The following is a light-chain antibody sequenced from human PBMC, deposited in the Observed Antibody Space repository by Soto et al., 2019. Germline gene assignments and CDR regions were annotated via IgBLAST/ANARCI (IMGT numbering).Light chain of an antibody. Sequence: QSVLTQPASVSGSPGQSITISCTGTSSDVGGYNYVSWYQQHPGKAPKLMIYDVSNRPSGVSNRFSGSKSGNTASLTISGLQAEDEAGYYCSSYTSSSTGVFGPGTKVTVL. CDR2: DVS. CDR1: SSDVGGYNY. CDR3: SSYTSSSTGV. V-gene: IGLV2-14*01. J-gene: IGLJ1*01.